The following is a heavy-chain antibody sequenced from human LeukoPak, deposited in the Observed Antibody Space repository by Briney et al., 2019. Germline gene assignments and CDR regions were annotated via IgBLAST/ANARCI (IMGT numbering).Heavy chain of an antibody. CDR1: GYIFTRYG. CDR3: ARGTADSGKDY. J-gene: IGHJ4*02. D-gene: IGHD1-26*01. V-gene: IGHV1-18*01. CDR2: ISAYTGNT. Sequence: ASVKVSCKASGYIFTRYGISWVRQAPGPGLEWMGWISAYTGNTNYPQKFQGRVTMTTDTSMSTAYMELRSLRSDDTAMYYCARGTADSGKDYWGQGTLVTVSS.